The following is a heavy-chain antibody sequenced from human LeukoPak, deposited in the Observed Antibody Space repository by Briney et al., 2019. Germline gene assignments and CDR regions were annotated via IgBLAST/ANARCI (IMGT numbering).Heavy chain of an antibody. Sequence: SETLSLTCTVSGGSISSSSYYWGWIRQPPGKGLEWIGSIYYSGSTYYNPSLKSRVTISVDTSKNQFSLKLSSVTAADTAVYYCAREHSSGWYVDYWGQGTLVTVSS. CDR2: IYYSGST. D-gene: IGHD6-19*01. V-gene: IGHV4-39*07. CDR3: AREHSSGWYVDY. J-gene: IGHJ4*02. CDR1: GGSISSSSYY.